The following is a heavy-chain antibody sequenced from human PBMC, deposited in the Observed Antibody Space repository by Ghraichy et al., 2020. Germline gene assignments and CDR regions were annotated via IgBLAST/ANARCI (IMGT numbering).Heavy chain of an antibody. CDR3: ARAADYYGYGMDV. D-gene: IGHD3-10*01. CDR1: GGSISSANYY. CDR2: IHYSETT. Sequence: SETLSLTCTVSGGSISSANYYWTWIRQHPGKGLEWIGSIHYSETTYYNPSLKSRVTISEDTSKNQFSLKLTSVTAADTAVYYCARAADYYGYGMDVWGQGTTVTFS. J-gene: IGHJ6*02. V-gene: IGHV4-31*03.